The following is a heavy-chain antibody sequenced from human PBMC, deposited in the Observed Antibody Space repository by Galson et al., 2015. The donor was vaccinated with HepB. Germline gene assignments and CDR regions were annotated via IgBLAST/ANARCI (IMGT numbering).Heavy chain of an antibody. CDR2: ISSSSSYI. J-gene: IGHJ4*02. CDR3: AGTYYYDSSGYYYGDY. Sequence: SLRLSCAASGFTFSSYSMNWVRQAPGKGLEWGSSISSSSSYIYYADSVKGRFTISRDNAKNSLYLQMNSLRAEDTAVYYCAGTYYYDSSGYYYGDYWGQGTLVTVSS. V-gene: IGHV3-21*01. CDR1: GFTFSSYS. D-gene: IGHD3-22*01.